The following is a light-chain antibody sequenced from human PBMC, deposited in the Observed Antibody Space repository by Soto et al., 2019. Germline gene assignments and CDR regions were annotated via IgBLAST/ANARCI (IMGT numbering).Light chain of an antibody. J-gene: IGLJ3*02. V-gene: IGLV4-69*01. Sequence: QPVLTQSPSASASLGASVKLTCTLSSEHSSYAIAWHQQQPEKGPRYLMKLNSDGSHNKGDGIPDRFSGSSSGAERYLTISSLQSEDEADYYCQTWGPALGVFGGGTKLTVL. CDR3: QTWGPALGV. CDR1: SEHSSYA. CDR2: LNSDGSH.